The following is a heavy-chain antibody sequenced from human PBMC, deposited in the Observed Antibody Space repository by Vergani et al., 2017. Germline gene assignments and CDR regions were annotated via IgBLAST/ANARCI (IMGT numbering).Heavy chain of an antibody. J-gene: IGHJ6*02. D-gene: IGHD2-8*01. Sequence: QVQLVQSGAEVKKPGASVKASCKASGYTFTSYYMHWVRQAPGQGLEWMGIINPSGGSISYAQKFQGRATITADESTSTAYMELSSLRSEDTAVYYCARGNGGKLHYYSDYGMDVWGQGTTVTVSS. CDR1: GYTFTSYY. CDR3: ARGNGGKLHYYSDYGMDV. V-gene: IGHV1-46*01. CDR2: INPSGGSI.